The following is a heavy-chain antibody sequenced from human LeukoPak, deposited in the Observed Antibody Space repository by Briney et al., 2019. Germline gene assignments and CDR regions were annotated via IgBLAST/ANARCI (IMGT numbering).Heavy chain of an antibody. CDR1: GYTFTSYY. Sequence: ASVKVSCKASGYTFTSYYMHWVRQATGQGLEWMGWMNPNSGNTGYAQKFQGRVTMTRNTSISTAYMELSSLRSEDTAVYYCARVKEYYDSSGYYGWGQGTLVTVSS. D-gene: IGHD3-22*01. CDR2: MNPNSGNT. V-gene: IGHV1-8*02. CDR3: ARVKEYYDSSGYYG. J-gene: IGHJ4*02.